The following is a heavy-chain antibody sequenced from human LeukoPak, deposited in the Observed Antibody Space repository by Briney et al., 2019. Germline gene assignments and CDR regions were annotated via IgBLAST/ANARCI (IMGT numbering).Heavy chain of an antibody. CDR1: GFTFGDYA. CDR3: TQCSGSYYNWGYNWFDP. CDR2: IRSKAYGGTT. J-gene: IGHJ5*02. Sequence: GGSLRLSCTASGFTFGDYAMSWVRQAPGKGLEWVGFIRSKAYGGTTEYAASVKGRFTISRDDSKSIAYLQMNSLKTEDTAVYYCTQCSGSYYNWGYNWFDPWGQGTLVTVSS. D-gene: IGHD3-10*02. V-gene: IGHV3-49*04.